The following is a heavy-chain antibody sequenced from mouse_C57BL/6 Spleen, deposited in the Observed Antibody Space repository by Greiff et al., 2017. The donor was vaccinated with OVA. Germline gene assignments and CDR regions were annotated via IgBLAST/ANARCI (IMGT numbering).Heavy chain of an antibody. D-gene: IGHD1-1*01. CDR1: GYTFTSYW. CDR2: IYPSDSET. CDR3: ATSTVDYAMDY. Sequence: VQLQQSGAELVRPGSSVKLSCKASGYTFTSYWMDWVKQRPGQGLEWIGNIYPSDSETHYNQKFKDKATLTVDKSSSTAYMQLSSLTSEDSAVYYCATSTVDYAMDYWGQGTSVTVSS. V-gene: IGHV1-61*01. J-gene: IGHJ4*01.